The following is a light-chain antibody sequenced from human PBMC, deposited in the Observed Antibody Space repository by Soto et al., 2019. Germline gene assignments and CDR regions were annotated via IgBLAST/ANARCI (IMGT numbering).Light chain of an antibody. Sequence: IQMTQSPSTLSSCVRSKVTIACRASQTISTSLAWYQQKPGKAPKLLIYLASTLQSGVPARFSGSGSATEFTLSISSLQPDDFATYYCQQYGTSSRTFGQGTKVDTK. V-gene: IGKV1-5*03. CDR1: QTISTS. CDR3: QQYGTSSRT. J-gene: IGKJ1*01. CDR2: LAS.